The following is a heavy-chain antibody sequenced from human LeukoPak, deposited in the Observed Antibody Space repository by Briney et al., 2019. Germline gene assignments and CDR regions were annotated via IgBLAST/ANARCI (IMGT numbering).Heavy chain of an antibody. V-gene: IGHV4-34*01. CDR2: IYHSGST. Sequence: PSETLSLTCAVYGGSFIGNYWSWIRQPPGKGLEWIGSIYHSGSTYYNPSLKSRVTISVDTSKNQFSLKLSSVTAADTAVYYCARVNSYYYMDVWGKGTTVTVSS. CDR3: ARVNSYYYMDV. J-gene: IGHJ6*03. CDR1: GGSFIGNY.